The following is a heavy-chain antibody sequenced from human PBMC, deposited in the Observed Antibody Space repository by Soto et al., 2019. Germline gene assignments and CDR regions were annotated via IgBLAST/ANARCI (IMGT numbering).Heavy chain of an antibody. J-gene: IGHJ6*02. D-gene: IGHD3-9*01. V-gene: IGHV1-3*01. CDR1: GYTFTRYA. Sequence: ASVKVSCKAYGYTFTRYAIHWIRQAPGQSLEWMGRISAGNGDTKYSQKLQVRVTITRDTSASTVYMELSSLRSEDTAVCYCARAGVRRLTAYYFYAMDVWGRETTVTVSS. CDR3: ARAGVRRLTAYYFYAMDV. CDR2: ISAGNGDT.